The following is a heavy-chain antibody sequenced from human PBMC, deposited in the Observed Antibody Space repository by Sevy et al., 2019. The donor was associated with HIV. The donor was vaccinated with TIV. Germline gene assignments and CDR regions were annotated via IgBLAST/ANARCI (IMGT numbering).Heavy chain of an antibody. CDR1: GFTFSSYA. Sequence: GGSLRLSCAASGFTFSSYAMSWVRRAPGKGLEWVSVISGSGGSTYYADSVKGRFTISRDNSKNTLYLQMNSLRAEDTAVYYCASLMRYGDYYFDYWGQGTLVTVSS. J-gene: IGHJ4*02. V-gene: IGHV3-23*01. D-gene: IGHD3-10*01. CDR3: ASLMRYGDYYFDY. CDR2: ISGSGGST.